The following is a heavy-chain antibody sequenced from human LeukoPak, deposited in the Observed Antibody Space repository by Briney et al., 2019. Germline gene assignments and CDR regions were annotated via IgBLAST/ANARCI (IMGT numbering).Heavy chain of an antibody. CDR3: ARGGYYDCWSGYFTFVY. CDR2: INPNSGGT. Sequence: GASVKVSCKASGYTFTVYYMHWVRQAPGQGLEWMGWINPNSGGTNYAQKFQGRVTMTRDTSISTAYMELSRLRSDDTAVYYCARGGYYDCWSGYFTFVYWGQGTLVTVS. CDR1: GYTFTVYY. V-gene: IGHV1-2*02. D-gene: IGHD3-3*01. J-gene: IGHJ4*02.